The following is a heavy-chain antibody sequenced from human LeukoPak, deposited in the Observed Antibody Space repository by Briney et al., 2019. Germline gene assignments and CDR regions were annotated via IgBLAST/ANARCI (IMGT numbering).Heavy chain of an antibody. CDR1: GGTFTNYA. CDR3: ARGDVGDGDDKDGYYYYMDV. D-gene: IGHD5-24*01. CDR2: IIPLFGSA. J-gene: IGHJ6*03. Sequence: ASVKVSCKASGGTFTNYAINWVRQAPGQGLEWMGGIIPLFGSANYAEKFQGRVTITTDDSTTTAYMVVSSLRSDDTAVYYCARGDVGDGDDKDGYYYYMDVWGRGTTASVS. V-gene: IGHV1-69*05.